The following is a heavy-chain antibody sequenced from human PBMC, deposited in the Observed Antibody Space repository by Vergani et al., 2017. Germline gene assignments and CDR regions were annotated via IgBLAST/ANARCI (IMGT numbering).Heavy chain of an antibody. J-gene: IGHJ4*02. V-gene: IGHV4-4*03. CDR2: IFHSGTT. Sequence: QVQLQESGPGLVKPPGTLSLTCAVSGGSISSYNWWTWVRQSPGKGLEWIGEIFHSGTTIYNPSLKSRVTISLDKSNNQFSLKLTSVTAADTAVYYCANLGYCSGDSCYSVNWGPGTLVTVSS. D-gene: IGHD2-15*01. CDR1: GGSISSYNW. CDR3: ANLGYCSGDSCYSVN.